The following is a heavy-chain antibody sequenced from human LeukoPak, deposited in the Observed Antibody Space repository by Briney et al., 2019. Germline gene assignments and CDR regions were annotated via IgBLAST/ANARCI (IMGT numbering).Heavy chain of an antibody. J-gene: IGHJ4*02. V-gene: IGHV5-51*01. CDR3: ARRGGSESSYNIDY. D-gene: IGHD3-10*01. Sequence: GESLKISCQGSGSPFTTYWIGGAGRLPGKGLEWIGIIFPGDSDTTYSPSCQGQVTISADKSISTAYLQWSSLKASDTAMYYCARRGGSESSYNIDYWGQGTLVTVSS. CDR2: IFPGDSDT. CDR1: GSPFTTYW.